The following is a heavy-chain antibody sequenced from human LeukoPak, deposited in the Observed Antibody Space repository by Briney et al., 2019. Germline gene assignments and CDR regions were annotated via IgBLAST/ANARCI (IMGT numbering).Heavy chain of an antibody. J-gene: IGHJ6*02. D-gene: IGHD3-3*01. CDR3: VRHDETTIYSGMDV. CDR1: GGSISGYY. V-gene: IGHV4-39*01. Sequence: PSETLSLTCTVSGGSISGYYWSWIRQPPGKGLEWIGNIYHSGSTYYNPSLKSRVTISVDTSKNQLSLKLSSVTAADTAIYYCVRHDETTIYSGMDVWGQGTTVTVSS. CDR2: IYHSGST.